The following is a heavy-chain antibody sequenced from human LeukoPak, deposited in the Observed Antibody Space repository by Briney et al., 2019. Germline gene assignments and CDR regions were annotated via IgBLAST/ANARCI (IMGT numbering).Heavy chain of an antibody. CDR3: ARDVPPSGYSSSWYDY. V-gene: IGHV4-39*06. CDR2: IYYSGST. D-gene: IGHD6-13*01. CDR1: GGSISSSRYY. Sequence: SETLSLTCTVSGGSISSSRYYWGWIRQPPGKGLEWIGTIYYSGSTYYNPSLKSRITISVDTSKNQFPLKVSSVTAADTAVYYCARDVPPSGYSSSWYDYWGQGTLVTVSS. J-gene: IGHJ4*02.